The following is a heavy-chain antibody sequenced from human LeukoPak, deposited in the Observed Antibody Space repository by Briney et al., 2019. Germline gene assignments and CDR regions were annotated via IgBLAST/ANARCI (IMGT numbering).Heavy chain of an antibody. V-gene: IGHV3-74*01. CDR3: SRSQFDY. CDR2: INGDGSIT. J-gene: IGHJ4*02. Sequence: GGSLRLSCAPSGFALSRYWMLWVRQVPGKGLVWLSRINGDGSITTYADSVKGRFTISRDNAKNILYLQMNSLRAEDTGIYYCSRSQFDYWGQGILVTVSS. CDR1: GFALSRYW.